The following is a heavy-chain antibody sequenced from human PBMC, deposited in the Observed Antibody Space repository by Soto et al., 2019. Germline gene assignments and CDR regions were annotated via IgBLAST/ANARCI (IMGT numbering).Heavy chain of an antibody. J-gene: IGHJ3*02. CDR3: AVRGGHDAFDI. CDR1: GFTFSSYG. CDR2: ISYDGSNK. Sequence: GGSLRLSCAASGFTFSSYGMHWVRQAPGKGLEWVAVISYDGSNKYYADSVKGRFTISRDNSKNTLYLQMNSLRAEDTAVYYCAVRGGHDAFDIWGQGTMVTVSS. V-gene: IGHV3-30*03.